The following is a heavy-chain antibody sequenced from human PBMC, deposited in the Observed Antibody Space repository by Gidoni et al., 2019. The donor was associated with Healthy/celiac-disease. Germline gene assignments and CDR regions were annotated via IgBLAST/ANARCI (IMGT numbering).Heavy chain of an antibody. CDR1: GFTFSSYA. CDR2: ISGSGGST. V-gene: IGHV3-23*01. D-gene: IGHD6-13*01. Sequence: EVQLLESGGGLVQPGGSLRLSCAASGFTFSSYALSWVRQDPGKGLEWVSAISGSGGSTYYADSVKGRFTISRDNSKNTLYLQMNSLRAEDTAVYYCAKDLPVCSSSWYCGILWFGNNFDYWGQGTLVTVSS. J-gene: IGHJ4*02. CDR3: AKDLPVCSSSWYCGILWFGNNFDY.